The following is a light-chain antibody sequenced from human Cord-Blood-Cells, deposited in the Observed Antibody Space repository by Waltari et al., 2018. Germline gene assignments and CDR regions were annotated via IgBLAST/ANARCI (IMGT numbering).Light chain of an antibody. CDR2: AAS. CDR1: QSISSY. CDR3: QQSYSTPYT. Sequence: DIHVTQSLSPLSASRGHRDPLTCRASQSISSYLNWYQQKPGKAPKLLIYAASSLQSGVPSRFSGSGSGTDFTLTISSLQPEDFATYYCQQSYSTPYTFGQGTKLEIK. V-gene: IGKV1-39*01. J-gene: IGKJ2*01.